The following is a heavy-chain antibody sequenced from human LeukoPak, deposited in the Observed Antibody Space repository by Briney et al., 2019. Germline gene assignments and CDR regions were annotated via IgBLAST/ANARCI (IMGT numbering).Heavy chain of an antibody. Sequence: GGSLRLSCAASRFTFSSNAMSWVRQAPGQGLEWVSSISDGGGVAYYADSVKGRFTISRDNSKDTLYLQMDSLRAEDTALYYCAKDLRGSGNYGYFDYWGQGILVTVSS. CDR3: AKDLRGSGNYGYFDY. J-gene: IGHJ4*02. CDR1: RFTFSSNA. V-gene: IGHV3-23*01. D-gene: IGHD3-10*01. CDR2: ISDGGGVA.